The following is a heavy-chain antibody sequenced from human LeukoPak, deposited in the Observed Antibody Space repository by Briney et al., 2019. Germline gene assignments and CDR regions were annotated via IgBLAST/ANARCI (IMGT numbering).Heavy chain of an antibody. CDR2: SYTSGST. CDR3: AREGYCSSTSCFHPNYYYGMDV. V-gene: IGHV4-4*07. J-gene: IGHJ6*02. CDR1: GGSITSYY. D-gene: IGHD2-2*01. Sequence: SETLSLTCTVSGGSITSYYWSWIRQPAGKGLEWIGRSYTSGSTNYNPSLKSRVTMSVDTSKNQFSLRLSSVTAADTAAYYCAREGYCSSTSCFHPNYYYGMDVWGQGTTVTVSS.